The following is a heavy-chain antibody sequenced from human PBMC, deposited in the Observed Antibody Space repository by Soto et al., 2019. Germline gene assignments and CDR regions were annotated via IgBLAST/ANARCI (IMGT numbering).Heavy chain of an antibody. J-gene: IGHJ4*02. D-gene: IGHD3-10*01. CDR3: ARLQFGEGCDY. CDR2: ILHTGGT. CDR1: GGSISGGGFS. Sequence: SETLSLTCAASGGSISGGGFSWSWIRQPPGKGLEWIGYILHTGGTQYNPSLKSRVSMSVDKSKNQFSLHLTSVTAADTAVYYCARLQFGEGCDYWGQGALVTVSS. V-gene: IGHV4-30-2*01.